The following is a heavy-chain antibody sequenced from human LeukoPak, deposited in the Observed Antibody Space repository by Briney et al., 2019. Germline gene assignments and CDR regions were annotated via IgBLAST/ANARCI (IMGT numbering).Heavy chain of an antibody. CDR2: ISGSGGST. CDR1: GFTFSIYA. Sequence: GGSLRLSCAASGFTFSIYAMSWVRQAPGKGREWVSAISGSGGSTYYADSVKGRFTISRDNSKNTLYLQMNSLRAEDTAVYYCAKLYDILTNFDYWGQGTLVTVSS. V-gene: IGHV3-23*01. J-gene: IGHJ4*02. CDR3: AKLYDILTNFDY. D-gene: IGHD3-9*01.